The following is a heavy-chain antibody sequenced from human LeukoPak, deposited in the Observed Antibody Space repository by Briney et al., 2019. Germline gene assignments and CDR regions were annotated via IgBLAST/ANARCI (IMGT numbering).Heavy chain of an antibody. CDR1: GFTFSSYA. D-gene: IGHD5-12*01. V-gene: IGHV3-9*01. Sequence: GGSLRLSCAASGFTFSSYAMSWVRQAPGKGLEWVSGISWNSGSIGYADSVKGRFTISRDNAKNSLYLQMNSLRAEDTALYYCAKSRWLRSTFDYWGQGTLVTVSS. CDR2: ISWNSGSI. CDR3: AKSRWLRSTFDY. J-gene: IGHJ4*02.